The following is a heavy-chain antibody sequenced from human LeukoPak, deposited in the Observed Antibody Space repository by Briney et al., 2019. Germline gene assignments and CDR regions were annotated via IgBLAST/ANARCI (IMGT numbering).Heavy chain of an antibody. J-gene: IGHJ5*02. Sequence: GGSLRLSCAASGFTFSDAGMHRVRQAPGKGLEWVAVIWYDGSNKYYADSVKGRFTISRDNSKNTLYMQMNSLRGEDTAVYYCARVVRDYTAMVVMDPSSQGTLVTVSS. CDR1: GFTFSDAG. V-gene: IGHV3-33*08. CDR3: ARVVRDYTAMVVMDP. D-gene: IGHD5-18*01. CDR2: IWYDGSNK.